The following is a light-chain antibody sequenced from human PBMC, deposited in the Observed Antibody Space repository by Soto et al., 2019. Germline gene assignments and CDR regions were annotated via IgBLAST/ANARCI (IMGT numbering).Light chain of an antibody. Sequence: EIVMTQSPATLSVSPGERATLSCRASQSVSSNLAWYQQKPGQAPRLLIYGASTRATGIPARFSGSGSGTEFTLTISSLQSEDFAVYYCQQYNNWPPVVTVGPGTKVDIK. J-gene: IGKJ3*01. CDR1: QSVSSN. V-gene: IGKV3-15*01. CDR2: GAS. CDR3: QQYNNWPPVVT.